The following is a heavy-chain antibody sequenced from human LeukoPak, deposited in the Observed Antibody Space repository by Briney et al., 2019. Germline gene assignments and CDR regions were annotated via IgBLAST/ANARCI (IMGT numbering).Heavy chain of an antibody. J-gene: IGHJ4*02. V-gene: IGHV4-39*07. Sequence: SQTLSLTCNVSGDSTTSSTYYWGWIRQPPGKGLEWIGSISHSGSTYYNSSLKSPVTISLDPSKNQFSLKLNSVSAADTAVYYCARDSWLLHIDFWGQGILVTVSS. D-gene: IGHD5-12*01. CDR1: GDSTTSSTYY. CDR3: ARDSWLLHIDF. CDR2: ISHSGST.